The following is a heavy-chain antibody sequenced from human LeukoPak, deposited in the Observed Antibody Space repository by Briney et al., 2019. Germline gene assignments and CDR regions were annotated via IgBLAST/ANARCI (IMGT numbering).Heavy chain of an antibody. V-gene: IGHV1-46*01. J-gene: IGHJ4*02. CDR2: INPSGGST. CDR3: ARGNLYYDSSGYFGY. D-gene: IGHD3-22*01. Sequence: ASVKGSCKASGYTFTSYYMHWVRKAPGQGLEWMGIINPSGGSTSYAQKFQGRVTMTRDTSTSTVYMELSSLRSEDTAVYYCARGNLYYDSSGYFGYWGQGTLVTVSS. CDR1: GYTFTSYY.